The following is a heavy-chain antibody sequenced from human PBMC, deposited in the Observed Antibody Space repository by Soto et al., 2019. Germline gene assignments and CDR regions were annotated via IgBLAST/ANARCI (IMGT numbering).Heavy chain of an antibody. CDR2: ISYDGSNK. CDR1: GFTFSSYG. CDR3: AKDIRVYCGSTSCYTGRYYYYGMDV. D-gene: IGHD2-2*02. V-gene: IGHV3-30*18. Sequence: GGSLRLSCAASGFTFSSYGMHWVRQAPGKGLEWVAVISYDGSNKYYADSVKGRFTISRDNSKNTLYLQMNSLRAEDTAVYYCAKDIRVYCGSTSCYTGRYYYYGMDVWGQGTTVTVSS. J-gene: IGHJ6*02.